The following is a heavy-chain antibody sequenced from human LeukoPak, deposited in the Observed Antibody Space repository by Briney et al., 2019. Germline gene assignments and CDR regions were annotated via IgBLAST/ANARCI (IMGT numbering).Heavy chain of an antibody. D-gene: IGHD2-21*01. J-gene: IGHJ6*02. V-gene: IGHV1-2*04. Sequence: ASVKVSCKASGYTFTGYYMHWVRQAPGQGLEWMGWINPNSGGTNYAQKFQGWVTTTRDTSISTAYMELSRLRSDDTAVYYCARASVAPHYYGMDVWGQGTTVTVSS. CDR1: GYTFTGYY. CDR2: INPNSGGT. CDR3: ARASVAPHYYGMDV.